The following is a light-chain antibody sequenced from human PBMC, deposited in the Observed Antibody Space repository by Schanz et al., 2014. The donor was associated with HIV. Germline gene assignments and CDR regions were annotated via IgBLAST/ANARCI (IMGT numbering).Light chain of an antibody. CDR1: QSGSGGY. CDR3: QQYGRSPRLT. J-gene: IGKJ4*01. V-gene: IGKV3-20*01. CDR2: GES. Sequence: EVVVTQSPGTLSLSPGERATLFCRASQSGSGGYLAWYQQKPGQAPRLLVYGESRRATGVPDRVSGSGSGADFTLTISRLEPEDFAMYYCQQYGRSPRLTFGGGTKVEIK.